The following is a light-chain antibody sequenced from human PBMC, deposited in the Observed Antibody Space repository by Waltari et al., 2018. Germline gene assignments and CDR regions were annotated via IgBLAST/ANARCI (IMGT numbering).Light chain of an antibody. CDR2: DVS. CDR3: SSYTGSNTWV. J-gene: IGLJ3*02. CDR1: RSDVGGYNY. Sequence: QSALTQPASVSGSPGQSITISCPGTRSDVGGYNYVSWYQQHPGNAPKLIIYDVSDRPSGVSNRFSGSKSGNTASLTVSGLQAEDEADYFCSSYTGSNTWVFGGGTKLTVL. V-gene: IGLV2-14*03.